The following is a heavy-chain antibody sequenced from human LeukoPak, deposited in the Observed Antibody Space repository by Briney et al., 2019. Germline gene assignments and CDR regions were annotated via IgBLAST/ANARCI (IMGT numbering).Heavy chain of an antibody. CDR2: ISYDGSNK. V-gene: IGHV3-30*03. D-gene: IGHD6-19*01. CDR1: GFTFSSYG. CDR3: ARTGWQWRENANFDY. Sequence: GGSLRLSCAASGFTFSSYGMHWVRQAPGKGLEWVAVISYDGSNKYYADSVKGRFTISRDNSKNTLYLQMNSLRAEDTAVYYCARTGWQWRENANFDYWGQGTLVTVSS. J-gene: IGHJ4*02.